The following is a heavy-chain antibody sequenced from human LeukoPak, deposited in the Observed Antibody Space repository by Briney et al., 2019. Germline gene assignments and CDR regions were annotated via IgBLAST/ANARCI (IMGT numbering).Heavy chain of an antibody. CDR1: GDSVSGNSVT. CDR3: ARRLTQYDCFDP. Sequence: SQTLSLTCAISGDSVSGNSVTWNWIRQSPSRGLEWLGRTYYRSTWYNDYAVSVRGRVTVNPDTSKNQFSLHLNSVTPEDTAVYYCARRLTQYDCFDPWGQGILVTVSS. CDR2: TYYRSTWYN. J-gene: IGHJ5*02. V-gene: IGHV6-1*01. D-gene: IGHD2-2*01.